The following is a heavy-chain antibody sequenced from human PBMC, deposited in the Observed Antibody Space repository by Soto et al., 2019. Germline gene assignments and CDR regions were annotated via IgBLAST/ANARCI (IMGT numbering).Heavy chain of an antibody. CDR1: GFIFGNFW. CDR3: ARDRPGYSGYLTTYYYYGMDV. Sequence: QSGGSLRLSCAASGFIFGNFWMSWVRQAPGKGLEWVANIKQDGSEKYYVDSVKGRFTLSRDNAKNSLHLQMNSLRAEDTAVYYCARDRPGYSGYLTTYYYYGMDVWGQGTTVTVSS. D-gene: IGHD5-12*01. J-gene: IGHJ6*02. CDR2: IKQDGSEK. V-gene: IGHV3-7*01.